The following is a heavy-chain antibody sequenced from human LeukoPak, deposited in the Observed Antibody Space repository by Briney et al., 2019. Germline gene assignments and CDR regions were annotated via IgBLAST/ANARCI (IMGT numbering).Heavy chain of an antibody. D-gene: IGHD3-22*01. CDR2: IYYSGST. Sequence: PSETLSLTCTVSGGSISSSSYYWGWIRQPPGKGLEWIGSIYYSGSTYYNPSLKSRVTMSVDTSKNQFSLKLSSVTAADTAVYYCARHLTPYYYDSSGTRMGYYFDYWGQGTLVTVSS. CDR1: GGSISSSSYY. V-gene: IGHV4-39*01. J-gene: IGHJ4*02. CDR3: ARHLTPYYYDSSGTRMGYYFDY.